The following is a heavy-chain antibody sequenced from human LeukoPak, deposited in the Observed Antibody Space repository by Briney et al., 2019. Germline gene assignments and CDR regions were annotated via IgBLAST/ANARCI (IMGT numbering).Heavy chain of an antibody. J-gene: IGHJ5*02. CDR2: INPNSGGT. CDR3: ARSVHIVVVTAIPDWFDP. V-gene: IGHV1-2*02. CDR1: GYTFTGYY. Sequence: ASVKVSCKASGYTFTGYYMHWVRQAPGQGLEWMGWINPNSGGTNYAQKFQGRVTMTRDTSISTAYMELSRLRSDDTAVYYCARSVHIVVVTAIPDWFDPWGQGTLATVSS. D-gene: IGHD2-21*02.